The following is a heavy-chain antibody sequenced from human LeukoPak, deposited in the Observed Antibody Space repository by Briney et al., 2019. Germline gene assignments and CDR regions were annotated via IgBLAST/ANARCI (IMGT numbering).Heavy chain of an antibody. CDR1: GGTFSSYA. CDR2: VIPIFGTA. J-gene: IGHJ5*02. V-gene: IGHV1-69*05. D-gene: IGHD4-23*01. Sequence: SVKVSCKASGGTFSSYAISWVRQAPGQGLEWMGGVIPIFGTANYAQKSQGRVTITTDESTSTAYMELSSPRSEDTAVYYCARDRNYPQDYGGKGWFDPWGQGTLVTVSS. CDR3: ARDRNYPQDYGGKGWFDP.